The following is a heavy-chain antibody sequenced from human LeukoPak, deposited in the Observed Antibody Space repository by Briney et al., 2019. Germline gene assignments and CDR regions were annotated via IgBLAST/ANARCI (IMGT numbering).Heavy chain of an antibody. Sequence: PSETLSLTCTVSGGSISSYYWSWIRQPAGKGLEWIGRIYTSGSTNYNPSLKSRVTMSVDTSKNQFSLKLSSVTAADTAVYYCARDLPNAYCSSTSCRSPNWFGPWGQGTLDTVSS. CDR1: GGSISSYY. CDR3: ARDLPNAYCSSTSCRSPNWFGP. CDR2: IYTSGST. J-gene: IGHJ5*02. V-gene: IGHV4-4*07. D-gene: IGHD2-2*01.